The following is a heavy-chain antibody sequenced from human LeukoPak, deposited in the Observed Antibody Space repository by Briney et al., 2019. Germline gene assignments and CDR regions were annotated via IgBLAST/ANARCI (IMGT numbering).Heavy chain of an antibody. CDR2: IYPSGNT. Sequence: PSQTLSLTCTVSGDSISNSRHYWSWIRQPAGKALEWIGRIYPSGNTNYHPSLKSRVSISLDTSKNQFSLNLKSVTAADTAMYYCAINYRGAWIKEDYWGQGTLVTVSS. V-gene: IGHV4-61*02. J-gene: IGHJ4*02. D-gene: IGHD4-11*01. CDR3: AINYRGAWIKEDY. CDR1: GDSISNSRHY.